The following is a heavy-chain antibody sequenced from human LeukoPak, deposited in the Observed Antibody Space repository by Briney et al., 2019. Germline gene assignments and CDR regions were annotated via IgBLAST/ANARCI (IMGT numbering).Heavy chain of an antibody. J-gene: IGHJ6*02. Sequence: GGSLRLSCAASGFTLSNHWMTWVRQVPGRGPEWVANVNRDGSETYYLDSVKGRFTISKDNAKNSLYLQMNSLRAEDTALYHCARNNGMDVWGQGTTVSVSS. CDR2: VNRDGSET. CDR1: GFTLSNHW. CDR3: ARNNGMDV. V-gene: IGHV3-7*03.